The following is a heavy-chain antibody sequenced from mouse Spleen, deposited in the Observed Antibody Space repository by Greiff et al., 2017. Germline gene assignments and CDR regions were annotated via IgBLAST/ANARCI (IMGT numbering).Heavy chain of an antibody. V-gene: IGHV5-9-1*01. CDR2: ISSGGSYT. Sequence: EVKLMESGGGLVKPGGSLKLSCAASGFTFSSYAMSWVRQTPEKRLEWVATISSGGSYTYYPDSVKGRFTISRDNAKNTLYLQMSSLRSEDTAMYYCARGGFMITTGYYFDYWGQGTTLTVSS. CDR3: ARGGFMITTGYYFDY. D-gene: IGHD2-4*01. J-gene: IGHJ2*01. CDR1: GFTFSSYA.